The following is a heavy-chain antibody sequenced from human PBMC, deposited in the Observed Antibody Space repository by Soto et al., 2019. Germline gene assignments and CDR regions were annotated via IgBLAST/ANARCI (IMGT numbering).Heavy chain of an antibody. J-gene: IGHJ4*02. CDR3: AKVMTTVTTSDYFDY. D-gene: IGHD4-4*01. CDR1: GFTFSSYA. CDR2: ISGSGGST. Sequence: EVQLLESGGGLVQPGGSLRLSCAASGFTFSSYAMSWVRQAPGKGLEWVSAISGSGGSTYYADSVKGRFTIPRDNSKNTLYLQMNSLRAEDTDVYYCAKVMTTVTTSDYFDYWGPGTLVNVSS. V-gene: IGHV3-23*01.